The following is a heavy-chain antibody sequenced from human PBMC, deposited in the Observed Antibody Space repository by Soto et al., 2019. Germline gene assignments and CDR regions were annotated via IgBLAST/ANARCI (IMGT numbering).Heavy chain of an antibody. J-gene: IGHJ6*02. CDR3: ARDWNLGSYGLDV. D-gene: IGHD1-7*01. CDR2: LWYDGLNK. CDR1: GFTFSTYG. V-gene: IGHV3-33*01. Sequence: QVQLVESGGGVVQPGRSLRLSCAASGFTFSTYGMHWVRQAPGRGLQWVAHLWYDGLNKYYAASVKGRFTISRDNSKNTLYLQMNSLRAEDTAVYYCARDWNLGSYGLDVWGQGTTVTVSS.